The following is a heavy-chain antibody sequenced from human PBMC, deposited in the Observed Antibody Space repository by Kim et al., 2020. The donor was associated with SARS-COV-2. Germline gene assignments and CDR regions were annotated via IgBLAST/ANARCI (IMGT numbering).Heavy chain of an antibody. CDR1: GFTFSNYA. CDR2: ISGGGSST. J-gene: IGHJ4*02. Sequence: GGSLRLSCAVSGFTFSNYAMSWVRQAPGKGLEWVSDISGGGSSTYYEDSVKGRFTISRDNSRNTLYLQMNTLRADATAAYYCAKLGGGSRSRFDFCGQG. V-gene: IGHV3-23*01. D-gene: IGHD6-13*01. CDR3: AKLGGGSRSRFDF.